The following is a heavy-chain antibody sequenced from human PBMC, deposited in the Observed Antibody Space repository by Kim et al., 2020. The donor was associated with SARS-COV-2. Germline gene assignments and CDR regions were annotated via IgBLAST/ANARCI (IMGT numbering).Heavy chain of an antibody. V-gene: IGHV1-46*01. Sequence: ASVMVSCKASGYTFTSYYMHWVRQAPGQGLEWMGIINPSGGSTSYAQKFQGRVTMTRDTSTSTVYMELSSLRSEDTAVYYCARAELLVSMRPPDAFDIWGQGTMVTVSS. J-gene: IGHJ3*02. CDR1: GYTFTSYY. CDR3: ARAELLVSMRPPDAFDI. CDR2: INPSGGST. D-gene: IGHD2-15*01.